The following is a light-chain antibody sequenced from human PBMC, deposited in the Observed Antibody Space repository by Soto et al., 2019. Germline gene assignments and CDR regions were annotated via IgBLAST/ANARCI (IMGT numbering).Light chain of an antibody. V-gene: IGKV1-39*01. CDR2: AAS. J-gene: IGKJ1*01. CDR1: QSISNF. Sequence: EIQMTQSPSFLSASAGDRVTIFCRASQSISNFLHWYQQKPGKAPQLLIYAASKLESGVPPRFGGGGSGTDFTLTISSLQPEDFATYYCQQSYRNPRTFGLGTRVEIK. CDR3: QQSYRNPRT.